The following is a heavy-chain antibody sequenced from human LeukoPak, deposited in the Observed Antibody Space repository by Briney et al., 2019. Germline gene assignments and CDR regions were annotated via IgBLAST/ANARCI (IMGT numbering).Heavy chain of an antibody. CDR1: GFTFSSYS. CDR2: ISSSSSYI. CDR3: ARDRLPYYYYGMDV. Sequence: GGSLRLSCAASGFTFSSYSMNWVRQAPGKGLEWVSSISSSSSYIYYADSVKGRFTISRDNAKNSLYLQMNSLRAEDTAVYYSARDRLPYYYYGMDVWGQGTTVTVSS. D-gene: IGHD4-17*01. V-gene: IGHV3-21*01. J-gene: IGHJ6*02.